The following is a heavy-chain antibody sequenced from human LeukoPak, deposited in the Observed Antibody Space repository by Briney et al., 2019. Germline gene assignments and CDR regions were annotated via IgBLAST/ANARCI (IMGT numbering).Heavy chain of an antibody. CDR1: GGTFSSYA. CDR3: ARDYYDSSGPLPRAFDI. D-gene: IGHD3-22*01. V-gene: IGHV1-69*05. CDR2: IIPIFGTA. Sequence: SVKVSCKASGGTFSSYAISWVRQAPGQGLEWMGRIIPIFGTANYAQKFQGRVTITTDESTSTAYMELSSLRSEDTAVYYCARDYYDSSGPLPRAFDIWGQGTMVTVS. J-gene: IGHJ3*02.